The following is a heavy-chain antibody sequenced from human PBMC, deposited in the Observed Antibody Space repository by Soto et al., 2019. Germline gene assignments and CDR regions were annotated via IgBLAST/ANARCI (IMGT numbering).Heavy chain of an antibody. D-gene: IGHD3-10*01. CDR1: GDSISRGGYY. J-gene: IGHJ4*02. CDR2: IYYTGST. CDR3: ARDPAERGDYFDY. Sequence: QVQLQESGPGLVKPSQTLSLTCTVSGDSISRGGYYWSWIRQHPGKGLEWIGYIYYTGSTYYNPSLKSRVTISVDTSKNQFSLKVSSVTAADTAVYYCARDPAERGDYFDYWGQGTLVTVSS. V-gene: IGHV4-31*03.